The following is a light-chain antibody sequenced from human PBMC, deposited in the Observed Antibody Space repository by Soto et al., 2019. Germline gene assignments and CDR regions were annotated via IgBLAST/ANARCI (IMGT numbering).Light chain of an antibody. Sequence: EAELTQSPGTLSLSPGERATLSCRASQTVRNNYLAWYQQKPGQAPRLLIYGASTRATGIPDRFSGSGSGTHFTLTISRLEPGDFAVYYCQHFGGTTFTFGQGTRLEI. CDR3: QHFGGTTFT. CDR1: QTVRNNY. J-gene: IGKJ5*01. CDR2: GAS. V-gene: IGKV3-20*01.